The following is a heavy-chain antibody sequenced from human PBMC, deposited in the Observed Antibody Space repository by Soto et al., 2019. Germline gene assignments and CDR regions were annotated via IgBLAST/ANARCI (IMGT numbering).Heavy chain of an antibody. CDR2: ITAGNGNT. J-gene: IGHJ4*02. V-gene: IGHV1-3*01. Sequence: QVQLVQSGAEVKKPGASVKVSCKASGYTFTSYAMHWVRQAPGQRLEWMGWITAGNGNTKYSQKFQGRVSITRDTSASTAYMELSSLRSEDTAVYYCARGVGLYSNYDYWGQGTLVTVSS. D-gene: IGHD2-2*02. CDR3: ARGVGLYSNYDY. CDR1: GYTFTSYA.